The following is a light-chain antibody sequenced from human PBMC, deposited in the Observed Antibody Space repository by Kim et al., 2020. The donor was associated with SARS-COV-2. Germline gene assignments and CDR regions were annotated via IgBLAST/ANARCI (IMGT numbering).Light chain of an antibody. CDR1: QSIRSNY. J-gene: IGKJ2*01. CDR2: GAS. V-gene: IGKV3-20*01. Sequence: ETVLTQSPGTLSLSPGERATLSCRASQSIRSNYLAWYQQKAGQAPRLLIYGASSRATGIADRFSGSGSGTDFTLTISRLEPEDFALYYCQQYANSPETFGQGTKLEI. CDR3: QQYANSPET.